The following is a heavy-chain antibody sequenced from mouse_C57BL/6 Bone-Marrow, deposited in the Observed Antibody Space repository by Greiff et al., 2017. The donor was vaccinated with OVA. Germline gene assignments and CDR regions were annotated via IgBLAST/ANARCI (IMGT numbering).Heavy chain of an antibody. D-gene: IGHD1-1*01. CDR2: INPSSGYT. J-gene: IGHJ1*03. V-gene: IGHV1-7*01. CDR3: ARRLLRYEGYFDV. CDR1: GYTFTSYW. Sequence: QVQLQQSGAELAKPGASVKLSCKASGYTFTSYWMHWVKQMPGQGLEWIGYINPSSGYTKYNQKFKDKATLTADKSSSTAYMQLSSLTYEDSAVYYCARRLLRYEGYFDVWGTGTTVTVSS.